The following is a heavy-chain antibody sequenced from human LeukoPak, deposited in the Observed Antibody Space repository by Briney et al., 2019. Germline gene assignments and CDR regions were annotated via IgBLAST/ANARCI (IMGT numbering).Heavy chain of an antibody. J-gene: IGHJ6*03. CDR1: GFTFSGSA. CDR2: IRSRANSYAT. D-gene: IGHD5-18*01. CDR3: ARDQWLQSDYYMDV. Sequence: GGSLRLSCAASGFTFSGSAMYWVRQASGKGLEWVGHIRSRANSYATLYGASVKGRFTISRDDSKNTAYLQMNSLKTEDTAVYYCARDQWLQSDYYMDVWGKGTTVTVSS. V-gene: IGHV3-73*01.